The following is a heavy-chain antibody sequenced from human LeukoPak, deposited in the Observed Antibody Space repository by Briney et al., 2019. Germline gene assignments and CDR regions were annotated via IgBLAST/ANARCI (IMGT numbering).Heavy chain of an antibody. V-gene: IGHV3-74*01. D-gene: IGHD3-3*01. J-gene: IGHJ4*02. Sequence: GGSLRLSCAASGFTFSDSWMYWVRQAPGKGLQWVSRINHDGSSANYADSVRGRFTTSRDNAQNILYLHMKSLRADDTAVYYCTRVFDPNDFWSGFCFDFWGQGTLVSVSS. CDR1: GFTFSDSW. CDR2: INHDGSSA. CDR3: TRVFDPNDFWSGFCFDF.